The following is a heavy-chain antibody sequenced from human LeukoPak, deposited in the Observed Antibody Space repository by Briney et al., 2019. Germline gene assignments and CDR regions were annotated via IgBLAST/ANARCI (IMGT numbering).Heavy chain of an antibody. CDR2: ISAYNGNT. D-gene: IGHD6-19*01. V-gene: IGHV1-18*01. Sequence: ASVKVSCKASGYTFTSYGISWVRQAPGQGLEWMGWISAYNGNTNYAQKFQGRVTITTDESTSTAYMELSSLRSEDTAVYYCARDPLTGIAVAGTQGNFQHWGQGTLVTVSS. J-gene: IGHJ1*01. CDR1: GYTFTSYG. CDR3: ARDPLTGIAVAGTQGNFQH.